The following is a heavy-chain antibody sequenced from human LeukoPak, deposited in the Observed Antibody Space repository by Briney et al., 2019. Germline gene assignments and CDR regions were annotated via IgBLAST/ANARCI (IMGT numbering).Heavy chain of an antibody. J-gene: IGHJ4*02. CDR1: GFTFSSYG. CDR2: ISSSSSYI. CDR3: ARDYYDSSGYSLS. D-gene: IGHD3-22*01. Sequence: GGSLRLSCVASGFTFSSYGIHWVRQAPGKGLEWVSSISSSSSYIYYADSVKGRFTISRDNAKNSLYLQMNSLRAEDTAVYYCARDYYDSSGYSLSWGQGTLVTVSS. V-gene: IGHV3-21*01.